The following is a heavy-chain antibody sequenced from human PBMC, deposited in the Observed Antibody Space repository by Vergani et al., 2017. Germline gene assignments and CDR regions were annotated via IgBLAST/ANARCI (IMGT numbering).Heavy chain of an antibody. J-gene: IGHJ4*02. CDR2: IDPSDSYT. CDR1: GYSFTSYW. Sequence: EVQLVQSGAEVKKPGESLRISCKGSGYSFTSYWISWVRQMPGKGLEWMGRIDPSDSYTNYSPSFQGPVTISAGKSISTAYLHWSSLKASDTAMYYCARQQTIGSGWLFWGQGTLVTGSS. V-gene: IGHV5-10-1*01. CDR3: ARQQTIGSGWLF. D-gene: IGHD6-19*01.